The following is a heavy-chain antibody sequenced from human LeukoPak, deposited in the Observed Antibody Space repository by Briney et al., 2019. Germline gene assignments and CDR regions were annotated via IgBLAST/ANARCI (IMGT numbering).Heavy chain of an antibody. D-gene: IGHD6-19*01. Sequence: ASVKVSCKASGYTFTSYAMHWVRQAPGQRLEWMGWINAGNGNTKYSQKFQGRVTITRDTSASTAYMELSSLRSEDMAVYYCARPVMYSSGPFDYWGQGTLVSVSS. J-gene: IGHJ4*02. CDR1: GYTFTSYA. CDR3: ARPVMYSSGPFDY. CDR2: INAGNGNT. V-gene: IGHV1-3*01.